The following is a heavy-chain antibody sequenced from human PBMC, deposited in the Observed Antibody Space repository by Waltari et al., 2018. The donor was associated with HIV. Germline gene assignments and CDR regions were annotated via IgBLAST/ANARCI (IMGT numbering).Heavy chain of an antibody. CDR2: INTDETIR. Sequence: VQLVESGGALAQPGGFLRLSCVPSGFTFSNYWMHWVRQVPGKRLVWVARINTDETIRTYAENVKGRFTISRDNGKNTLYLQMNSLRVEDTAVYYCVSSGLDVWGQGTTVNVSS. V-gene: IGHV3-74*01. CDR1: GFTFSNYW. J-gene: IGHJ6*02. CDR3: VSSGLDV.